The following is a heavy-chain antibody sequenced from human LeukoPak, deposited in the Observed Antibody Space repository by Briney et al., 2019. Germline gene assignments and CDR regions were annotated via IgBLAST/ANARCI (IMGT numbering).Heavy chain of an antibody. CDR2: ISATTGYT. Sequence: GGSLRLSCAASGFAFSDHYLDWVRQAPGKGLEWVSGISATTGYTYYADSVKGRFTISRDSSNNMLYLQMTNLRAEDTALYYCAKGGPYTSSSCDYWGQGTLVTVSS. CDR3: AKGGPYTSSSCDY. J-gene: IGHJ4*02. D-gene: IGHD6-6*01. CDR1: GFAFSDHY. V-gene: IGHV3-23*01.